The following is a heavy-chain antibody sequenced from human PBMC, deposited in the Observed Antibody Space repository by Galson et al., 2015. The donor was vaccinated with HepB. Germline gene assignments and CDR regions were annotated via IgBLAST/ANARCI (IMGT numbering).Heavy chain of an antibody. D-gene: IGHD3-22*01. Sequence: QSGAEVEKPGESLKISCTGSGYSFTSYWIGWVRQMPGKGLEWMGIIYPGDSDTRYSPSFQGQVTISADKSISTAYLQWSSLKASDTAMYYCARLYPMIVGYNWFDPWGQRTLVTVSS. V-gene: IGHV5-51*03. CDR3: ARLYPMIVGYNWFDP. CDR2: IYPGDSDT. CDR1: GYSFTSYW. J-gene: IGHJ5*02.